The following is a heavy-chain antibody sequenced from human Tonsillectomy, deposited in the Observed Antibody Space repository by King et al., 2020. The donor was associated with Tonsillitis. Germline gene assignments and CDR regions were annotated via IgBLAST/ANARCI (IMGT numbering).Heavy chain of an antibody. CDR2: IKQDGSEK. CDR1: GFTFSSYW. V-gene: IGHV3-7*01. J-gene: IGHJ4*02. D-gene: IGHD2-21*02. Sequence: VQLVESGGGLVQPGGSLRLSCAASGFTFSSYWMSWVRQAPGKGLEGVANIKQDGSEKYYVVFVKGRLTISRDNAKNSLYLQMNSLRAEDTAVNYCARGTDCGGDCSFDYWGQGTLVTVSS. CDR3: ARGTDCGGDCSFDY.